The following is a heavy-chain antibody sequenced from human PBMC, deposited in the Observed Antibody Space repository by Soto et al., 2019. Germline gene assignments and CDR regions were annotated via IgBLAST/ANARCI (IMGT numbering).Heavy chain of an antibody. J-gene: IGHJ3*02. D-gene: IGHD3-22*01. V-gene: IGHV3-9*01. Sequence: EVQLVESGGGLVQPGRSLRLSCAASGFTFDDYAMHWVRQAPGKGLEWVSGISWNSGSIGYADSVKGRFTISRDNAKNCLYLQMNSLRAEDTALYYCAKDGLDGGYDAFDIWGQGTMVTVSS. CDR2: ISWNSGSI. CDR1: GFTFDDYA. CDR3: AKDGLDGGYDAFDI.